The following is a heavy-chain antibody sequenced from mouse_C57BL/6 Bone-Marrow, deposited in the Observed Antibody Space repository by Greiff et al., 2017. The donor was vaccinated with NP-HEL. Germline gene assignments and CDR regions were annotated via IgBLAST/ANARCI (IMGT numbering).Heavy chain of an antibody. CDR3: AKNWDGYLWYFDV. CDR2: IWRGGST. CDR1: GFSLTSYG. D-gene: IGHD2-3*01. Sequence: QVQLQQSGPGLVQPSQSLSITCTVSGFSLTSYGVHWVRQSPGKGLEWLGVIWRGGSTDYNAAFMSRLSITKDNSKSQVFFKMNSLQADDTAIYYCAKNWDGYLWYFDVWGTGTTVTVSS. J-gene: IGHJ1*03. V-gene: IGHV2-5*01.